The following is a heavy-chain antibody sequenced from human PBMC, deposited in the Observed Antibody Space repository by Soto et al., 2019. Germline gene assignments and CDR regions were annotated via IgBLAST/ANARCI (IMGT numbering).Heavy chain of an antibody. CDR1: VFTFSDYA. CDR3: AKDAVPYNGKWDWFDP. CDR2: IGGVGTDR. J-gene: IGHJ5*02. V-gene: IGHV3-23*01. D-gene: IGHD1-20*01. Sequence: DVQLLESGGGLVQPGGSLRLSCADSVFTFSDYAVTWVRQAPGKGPEWVSSIGGVGTDRYYADSVKGRFTISRDNSKNTLFLQMSSLRSDDTAVYYCAKDAVPYNGKWDWFDPWGQGTLVTVSS.